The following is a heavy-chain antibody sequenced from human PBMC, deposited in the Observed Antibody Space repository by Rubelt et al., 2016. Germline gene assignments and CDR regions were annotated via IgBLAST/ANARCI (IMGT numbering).Heavy chain of an antibody. CDR3: ARGTGSYSTQGNWFDP. D-gene: IGHD1-26*01. J-gene: IGHJ5*02. Sequence: EVQLVQSGAEVKKPGESLKISCKGSGYSFTRYWIGWVRQMPGKGLEWMGVIYPGDSNTRYSPSFQGQVTLSADKSINTAYLQWSSLKASDAAMYYCARGTGSYSTQGNWFDPWGQGTLVTVSS. CDR1: GYSFTRYW. V-gene: IGHV5-51*01. CDR2: IYPGDSNT.